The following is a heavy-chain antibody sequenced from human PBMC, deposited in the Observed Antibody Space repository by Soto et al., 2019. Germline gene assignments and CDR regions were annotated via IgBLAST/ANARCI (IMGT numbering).Heavy chain of an antibody. CDR1: GGSISSYY. J-gene: IGHJ3*02. CDR2: IYYSGST. Sequence: TSETLSLTCTVSGGSISSYYWSWIRQPPGKGLEWIGYIYYSGSTNYNPSLKSRVTISVDTSKNQFSLKLSSVTAADTAVYYCARDRVYCSGGSCYGGKFDIWGQGTMVTVSS. V-gene: IGHV4-59*01. CDR3: ARDRVYCSGGSCYGGKFDI. D-gene: IGHD2-15*01.